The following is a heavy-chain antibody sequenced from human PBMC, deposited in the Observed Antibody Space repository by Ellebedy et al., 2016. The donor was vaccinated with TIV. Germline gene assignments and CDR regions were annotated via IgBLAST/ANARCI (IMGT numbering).Heavy chain of an antibody. CDR2: ISSSSNNI. V-gene: IGHV3-48*04. CDR1: GFTFSSYS. D-gene: IGHD7-27*01. CDR3: ARSGGILGFDL. J-gene: IGHJ2*01. Sequence: GESLKISCAASGFTFSSYSMTWVRQAPGKGLEWVSYISSSSNNIYYADSVKGRFTVSRDNAKNSLYLQMNSLRAGDTAVYYCARSGGILGFDLWGRGTLVTVSS.